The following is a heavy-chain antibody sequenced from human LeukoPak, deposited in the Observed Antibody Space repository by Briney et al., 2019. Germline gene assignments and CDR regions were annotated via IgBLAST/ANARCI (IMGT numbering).Heavy chain of an antibody. CDR1: GGSISSSSYY. J-gene: IGHJ4*02. Sequence: SETLSLTCTVSGGSISSSSYYWGWIRQPPGKGLEWIGSIYYSGSTYYNPSLKSRVTISVDTSKNQFSLKLSSVTAADTAVYYCARIQNGLHLLYGFDYWGQGTLVTVSS. V-gene: IGHV4-39*07. CDR3: ARIQNGLHLLYGFDY. D-gene: IGHD3-10*01. CDR2: IYYSGST.